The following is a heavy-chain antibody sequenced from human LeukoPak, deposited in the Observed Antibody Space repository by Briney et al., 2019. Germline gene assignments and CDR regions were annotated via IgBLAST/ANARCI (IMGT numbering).Heavy chain of an antibody. J-gene: IGHJ4*02. CDR3: AKWSDIVVVPAARPLDY. CDR2: ISGSGGST. D-gene: IGHD2-2*01. V-gene: IGHV3-23*01. Sequence: GGSLRLPCAASGFTFSSYAMSWVRQAPGKGLEWVSAISGSGGSTYYADSVKGRFTISRDNSKNTLYLQMNSLRAEDTAVYYCAKWSDIVVVPAARPLDYWGQGTLVTVSS. CDR1: GFTFSSYA.